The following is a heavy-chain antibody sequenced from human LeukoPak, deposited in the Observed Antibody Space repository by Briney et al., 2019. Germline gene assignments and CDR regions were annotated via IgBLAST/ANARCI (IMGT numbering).Heavy chain of an antibody. CDR2: IRSKAYGGTT. D-gene: IGHD1-7*01. CDR1: GFTFGDYA. J-gene: IGHJ4*02. Sequence: GGSLRLSCTASGFTFGDYAMSWVRQAPGKGLEWVGFIRSKAYGGTTKYAASVKGRFTISRDDSKSIAYLQMNSLKTEDTAVYYCTRDQCDNWNYEGFDYWGQGTLVTVSS. CDR3: TRDQCDNWNYEGFDY. V-gene: IGHV3-49*04.